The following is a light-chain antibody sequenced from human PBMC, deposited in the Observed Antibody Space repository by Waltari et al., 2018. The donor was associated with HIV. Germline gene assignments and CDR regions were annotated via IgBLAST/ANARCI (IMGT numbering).Light chain of an antibody. CDR1: SSNIGNNY. Sequence: QSVLTQPPSVSAAPGQKVTISCSGSSSNIGNNYVSWYQQLPGTAPKLLIFDNNKRPSEIPDRFSGYKSGTSATLGISGLQTGDEADYYCGTWDNSLSAYVFATGTKVTVL. CDR3: GTWDNSLSAYV. J-gene: IGLJ1*01. CDR2: DNN. V-gene: IGLV1-51*01.